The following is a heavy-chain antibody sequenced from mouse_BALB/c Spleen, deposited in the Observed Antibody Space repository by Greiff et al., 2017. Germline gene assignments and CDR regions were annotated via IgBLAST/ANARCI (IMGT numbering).Heavy chain of an antibody. Sequence: EVKLEESGGGLVQPGGSLKLSCAASGFDFSRYWMSWVRQAPGKGLEWIGEINPDSSTINYTPSLKDKFIISRDNAKNTLYLQMSKVRSEDTALYYCARPGYDYDGFAYWGQGTLVTVSA. D-gene: IGHD2-4*01. CDR3: ARPGYDYDGFAY. CDR2: INPDSSTI. CDR1: GFDFSRYW. V-gene: IGHV4-1*02. J-gene: IGHJ3*01.